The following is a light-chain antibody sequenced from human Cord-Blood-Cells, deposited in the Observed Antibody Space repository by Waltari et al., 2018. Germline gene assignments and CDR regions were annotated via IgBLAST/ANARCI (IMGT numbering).Light chain of an antibody. CDR3: SSYTSSSTLV. V-gene: IGLV2-14*01. CDR2: DVS. J-gene: IGLJ1*01. Sequence: QYALTQPASVSGSPGQSITISCTGTRSDVGGYNYVSWYQQPPGKPPKLMIYDVSNRPSGFSNRFSASKACNAASLTISGLQAEDEADYYFSSYTSSSTLVFGTGTKVTVL. CDR1: RSDVGGYNY.